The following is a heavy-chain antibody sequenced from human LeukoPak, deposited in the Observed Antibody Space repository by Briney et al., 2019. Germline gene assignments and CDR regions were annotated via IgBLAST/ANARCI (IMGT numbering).Heavy chain of an antibody. CDR3: ARGGLDVLLWFGESR. V-gene: IGHV3-21*01. D-gene: IGHD3-10*01. CDR2: ISSSSSYI. J-gene: IGHJ4*02. Sequence: GRSLRLSCAASGFTFSSYSMNWVRQAPGKGLGWVSSISSSSSYIYYADSVKGRFTISRDNAKNSLYLQMNSLRAEDTAVYYCARGGLDVLLWFGESRWGQGTLVTVSS. CDR1: GFTFSSYS.